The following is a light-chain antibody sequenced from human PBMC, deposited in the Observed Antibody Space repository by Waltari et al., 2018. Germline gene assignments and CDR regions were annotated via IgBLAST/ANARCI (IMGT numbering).Light chain of an antibody. CDR3: QQYYSGPRT. CDR1: QRVLYSSNDKNY. Sequence: DIVMTQSPAPLAVSLGERATINCKSSQRVLYSSNDKNYLAWYQQKPRQPPRLLIYWASTRESGVPDRFSGSGSGTDFTLTISSLQAEDVAVYYCQQYYSGPRTFGQGTKVEIK. V-gene: IGKV4-1*01. J-gene: IGKJ1*01. CDR2: WAS.